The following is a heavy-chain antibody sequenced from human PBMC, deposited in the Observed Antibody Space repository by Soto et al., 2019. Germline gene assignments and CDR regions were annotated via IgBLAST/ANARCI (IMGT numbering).Heavy chain of an antibody. Sequence: SETLSLTCAVYGGSFSGYYWSWIRQPPGKGLEWLGEINHSGSTNYNPSLKSRVTISEDTSKNQFSLKLSSVTAADTAVYYCARGRYCSSTSCYHNWFDPWGQGTLVTVSS. J-gene: IGHJ5*02. V-gene: IGHV4-34*01. CDR3: ARGRYCSSTSCYHNWFDP. CDR1: GGSFSGYY. D-gene: IGHD2-2*01. CDR2: INHSGST.